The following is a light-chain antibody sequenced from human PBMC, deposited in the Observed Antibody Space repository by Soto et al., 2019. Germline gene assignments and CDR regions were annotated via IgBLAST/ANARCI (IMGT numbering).Light chain of an antibody. J-gene: IGLJ1*01. CDR2: DVS. CDR1: TSNVGGNDY. V-gene: IGLV2-14*01. CDR3: SSHTSSSTRG. Sequence: QSVLTQPASVSASPGQTITISCTGTTSNVGGNDYVSWFQQYPVKPPELMIYDVSNPPSGISHRFSGSKSGHTASLTISDRQAEDEADYYCSSHTSSSTRGLGSGTQVTVL.